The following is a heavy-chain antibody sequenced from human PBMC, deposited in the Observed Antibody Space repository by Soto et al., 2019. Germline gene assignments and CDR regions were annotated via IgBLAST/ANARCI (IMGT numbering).Heavy chain of an antibody. CDR1: GGTFSSYA. CDR2: IIPIFGTA. J-gene: IGHJ6*02. CDR3: ARHLGGNHYYYGMDV. Sequence: QVQLVQSGAEVKKPGSSVKVSCKASGGTFSSYAIIWVRQAPGQGLEWMGGIIPIFGTADYAQKFQGRVTITADDFTSTAYMELSSLRSEDTAVYYCARHLGGNHYYYGMDVWGQGTTVTVSS. V-gene: IGHV1-69*12. D-gene: IGHD3-16*01.